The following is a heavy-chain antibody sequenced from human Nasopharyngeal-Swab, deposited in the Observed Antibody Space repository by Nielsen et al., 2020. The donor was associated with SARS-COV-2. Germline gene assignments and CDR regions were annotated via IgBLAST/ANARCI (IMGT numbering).Heavy chain of an antibody. CDR3: ARVGLFDY. J-gene: IGHJ4*02. CDR2: ISGRGTNI. CDR1: GFTFSSYA. Sequence: GESLKISCAASGFTFSSYAMHWVRQAPGKGLEWVSYISGRGTNIYYAESVKGRFTISRDNAKNSLYLQLNSLRAEDTAVYYCARVGLFDYWGQGTLVTVSS. V-gene: IGHV3-48*03.